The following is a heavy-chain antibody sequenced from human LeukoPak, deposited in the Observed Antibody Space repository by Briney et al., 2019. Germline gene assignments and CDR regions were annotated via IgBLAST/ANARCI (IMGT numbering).Heavy chain of an antibody. J-gene: IGHJ5*02. CDR1: GGSISSGSYY. D-gene: IGHD6-19*01. CDR3: ARRDISGWYGKYGHWFDP. V-gene: IGHV4-61*09. CDR2: IYTSGST. Sequence: SETLSLTCTVSGGSISSGSYYWSWIRQPAGKGLEWIGHIYTSGSTNYNPSLKSRVTISVDTSKNQFSLKLSSVTAADTAVYYCARRDISGWYGKYGHWFDPWGQGTLVTVSS.